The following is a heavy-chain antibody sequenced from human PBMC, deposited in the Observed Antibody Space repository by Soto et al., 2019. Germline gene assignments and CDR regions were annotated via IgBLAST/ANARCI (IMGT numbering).Heavy chain of an antibody. Sequence: SETLSLTCAVYGGSFSGYYWSWIRQPPGKGLEWIGEINHSGSTNYNPSLKSRVTISVDTSKNQFSLKLSSVTAADTAVYYCARGLVAIDTDKYYFDYWGQGTLVTVSS. V-gene: IGHV4-34*01. CDR3: ARGLVAIDTDKYYFDY. J-gene: IGHJ4*02. CDR1: GGSFSGYY. CDR2: INHSGST. D-gene: IGHD2-8*02.